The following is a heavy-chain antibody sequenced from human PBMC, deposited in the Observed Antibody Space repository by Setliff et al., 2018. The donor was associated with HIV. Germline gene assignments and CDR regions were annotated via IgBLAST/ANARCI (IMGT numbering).Heavy chain of an antibody. Sequence: PSETLSLTCTLSGDSISDDDYYWGWIRQPTGQGLEWIGIIHYGGRSYYGPSLKSRVTISVDTSKTQFSLKLRSVAASDTAIYYCARYRSKLDWFDPWGQGTLVTVSS. CDR3: ARYRSKLDWFDP. V-gene: IGHV4-39*01. CDR2: IHYGGRS. CDR1: GDSISDDDYY. D-gene: IGHD1-26*01. J-gene: IGHJ5*02.